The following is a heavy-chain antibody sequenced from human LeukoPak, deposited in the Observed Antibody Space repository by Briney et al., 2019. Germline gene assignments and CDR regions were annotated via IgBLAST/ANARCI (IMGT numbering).Heavy chain of an antibody. Sequence: SGGSLRLSCAASGFTVSSNFMSWVRQAPGKGLEWVSLIYSGGSTYYADSVKGRFTISRDNSKNTLYLQLNSLRAEDTAVYYCARDAAAQQLVHYFDYWGQGTLVTVSS. CDR3: ARDAAAQQLVHYFDY. CDR2: IYSGGST. CDR1: GFTVSSNF. V-gene: IGHV3-53*01. D-gene: IGHD6-13*01. J-gene: IGHJ4*02.